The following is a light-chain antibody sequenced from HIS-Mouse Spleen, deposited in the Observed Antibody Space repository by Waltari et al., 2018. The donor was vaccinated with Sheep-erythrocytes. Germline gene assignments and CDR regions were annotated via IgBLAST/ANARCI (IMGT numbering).Light chain of an antibody. CDR1: SSDVGRYNL. Sequence: QSALTQPASVSGSPGQSITISCTVTSSDVGRYNLVSWYQQHPGKAPKLMIYEGSKRPSVVSNRFSGSKSGNTASLTISGLQAEDEADYYCCSYAGSSTPWVFGGGTKLTVL. CDR3: CSYAGSSTPWV. V-gene: IGLV2-23*01. CDR2: EGS. J-gene: IGLJ3*02.